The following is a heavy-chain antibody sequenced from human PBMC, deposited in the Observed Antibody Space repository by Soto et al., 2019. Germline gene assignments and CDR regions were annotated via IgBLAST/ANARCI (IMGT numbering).Heavy chain of an antibody. D-gene: IGHD3-10*01. CDR2: IDPSDSYT. CDR1: GYTFTNYW. CDR3: ARQAPARVRGVSHGMDV. J-gene: IGHJ6*02. Sequence: EVQLVQSGAEVKKPGESLRISCRGSGYTFTNYWINWVRQMPGKGLEWMGNIDPSDSYTNYSPSFQGHVTISADKSISTAYLQWSSLKASDTAMYYCARQAPARVRGVSHGMDVWGQGTTVIVSS. V-gene: IGHV5-10-1*03.